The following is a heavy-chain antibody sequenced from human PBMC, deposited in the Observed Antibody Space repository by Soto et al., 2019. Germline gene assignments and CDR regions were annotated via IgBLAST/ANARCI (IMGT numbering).Heavy chain of an antibody. CDR2: ISAYNGNT. Sequence: ASVKVSCKASGYTFTSYGISWVRQAPGQGLEWMGWISAYNGNTNYAQKLQGRVTMTTDTSTSTAYMELRSLRSDDTAVYYCGRGYDFWSGPENFDIWGQGTMVTVSS. CDR1: GYTFTSYG. CDR3: GRGYDFWSGPENFDI. V-gene: IGHV1-18*01. D-gene: IGHD3-3*01. J-gene: IGHJ3*02.